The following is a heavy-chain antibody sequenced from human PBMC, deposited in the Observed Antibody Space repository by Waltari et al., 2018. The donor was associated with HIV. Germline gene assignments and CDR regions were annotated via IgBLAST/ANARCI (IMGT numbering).Heavy chain of an antibody. Sequence: QVQLQESGPGLVKPSQTLFLTCTVSGGSISSGGYYWSWIRQHPGKGLEWIGYIYYRGSTYYNPSLKSRLTIAVDTSKNQFSLHLSSVTAADTAVYYCAGIVVAEAAQFDTWGQGTLVTVSS. CDR3: AGIVVAEAAQFDT. J-gene: IGHJ4*02. V-gene: IGHV4-31*03. D-gene: IGHD2-15*01. CDR2: IYYRGST. CDR1: GGSISSGGYY.